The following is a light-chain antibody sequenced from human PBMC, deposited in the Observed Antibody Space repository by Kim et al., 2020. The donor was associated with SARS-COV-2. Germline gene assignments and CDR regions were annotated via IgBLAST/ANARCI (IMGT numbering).Light chain of an antibody. J-gene: IGKJ1*01. CDR1: QSVLYSSNNKNY. V-gene: IGKV4-1*01. CDR2: WAS. Sequence: ATINCKSSQSVLYSSNNKNYLAWYQQKPGQPPKLLMYWASTRESGVPDRFSGSGSGTDFTLTISSLQAEDVAVYYCQQYYGTPLTFGQGTKVDIK. CDR3: QQYYGTPLT.